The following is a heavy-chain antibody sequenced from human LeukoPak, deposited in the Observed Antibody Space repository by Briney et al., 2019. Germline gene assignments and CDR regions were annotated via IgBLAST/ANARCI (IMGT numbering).Heavy chain of an antibody. J-gene: IGHJ4*02. CDR1: GYTFTSYG. D-gene: IGHD7-27*01. CDR2: ISAYNANT. V-gene: IGHV1-18*01. CDR3: ARALTGDTVRLDF. Sequence: GASVKVSCKASGYTFTSYGISWVRQAPGQGPEWMGWISAYNANTNYAQKFQGRVTMTTDTSTSTAYMELRSLRSDDTAVYYCARALTGDTVRLDFWGQGTLVAVSS.